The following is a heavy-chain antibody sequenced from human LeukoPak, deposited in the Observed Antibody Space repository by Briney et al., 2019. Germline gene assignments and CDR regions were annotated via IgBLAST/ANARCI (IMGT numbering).Heavy chain of an antibody. Sequence: GESLRISCKGSGYSFTSYWIGWVRQMPGKGLEWMGIIHPSDSETQYSPSFQGQVTISADNSISTAYLQWNSLKASDTAMYYCARRGYSGYSPLDSWGQGTLVTVSS. CDR3: ARRGYSGYSPLDS. CDR2: IHPSDSET. CDR1: GYSFTSYW. D-gene: IGHD5-12*01. V-gene: IGHV5-51*01. J-gene: IGHJ4*02.